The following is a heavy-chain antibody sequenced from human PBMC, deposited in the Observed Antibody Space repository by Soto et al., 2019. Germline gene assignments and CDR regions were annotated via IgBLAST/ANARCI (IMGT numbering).Heavy chain of an antibody. CDR1: GFTFSSYG. J-gene: IGHJ5*02. CDR3: ARDRLTIFGVVIDSNWFDP. V-gene: IGHV3-33*01. D-gene: IGHD3-3*01. Sequence: GGSLRLSCAASGFTFSSYGMHWVRQAPGKGLEWVAVIWYDGSNKYYADSVKGRFTISRDNSKNTLYLQMNSLTAEDTAVYYCARDRLTIFGVVIDSNWFDPWGQGTLVTVSS. CDR2: IWYDGSNK.